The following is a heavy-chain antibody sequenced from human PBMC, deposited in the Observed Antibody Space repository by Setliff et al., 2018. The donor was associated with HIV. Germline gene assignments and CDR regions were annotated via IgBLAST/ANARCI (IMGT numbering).Heavy chain of an antibody. CDR2: IYYSGTT. CDR1: GGSISSGSYY. Sequence: SETLSLTCTVSGGSISSGSYYWNWIRQHPGRGLEWIGYIYYSGTTYYNPSLKSRVTISVDTSKNQFSLKLNSVTAADTAVYYCARGRMATTIGGYWGQGTLVTVSS. J-gene: IGHJ4*02. D-gene: IGHD1-1*01. CDR3: ARGRMATTIGGY. V-gene: IGHV4-31*03.